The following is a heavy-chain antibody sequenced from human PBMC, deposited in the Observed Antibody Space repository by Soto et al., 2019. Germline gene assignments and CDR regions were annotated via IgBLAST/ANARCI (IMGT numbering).Heavy chain of an antibody. D-gene: IGHD3-10*01. J-gene: IGHJ6*02. CDR2: IYYSGST. CDR3: ARRGYGPGFPYYYGMDV. CDR1: GGSISSSSYS. Sequence: SETLSLTCSFSGGSISSSSYSWGWIRQPPGKGLEWIGTIYYSGSTHYNPSLEGRVTMSVDTPKNQFSLKLSSVTAADTAVYYCARRGYGPGFPYYYGMDVWGQGTTVTVSS. V-gene: IGHV4-39*07.